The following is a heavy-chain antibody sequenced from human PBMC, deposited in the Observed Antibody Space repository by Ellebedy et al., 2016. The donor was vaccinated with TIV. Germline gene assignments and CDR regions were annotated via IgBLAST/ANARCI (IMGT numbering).Heavy chain of an antibody. V-gene: IGHV4-59*01. Sequence: SETLSLTCTVSNDSISNYYWSWIRQPPGKGLQWIGYVFYSGSTHYNPSLKSRVTISVDTSKRQFALRLSSGTAADTAFYFCARMKAVAGTFVIDYWGLGTLVTVSS. D-gene: IGHD6-19*01. CDR1: NDSISNYY. CDR3: ARMKAVAGTFVIDY. J-gene: IGHJ4*02. CDR2: VFYSGST.